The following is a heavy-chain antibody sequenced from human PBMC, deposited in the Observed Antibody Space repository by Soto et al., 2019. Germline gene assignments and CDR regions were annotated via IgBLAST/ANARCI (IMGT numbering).Heavy chain of an antibody. V-gene: IGHV3-23*01. CDR2: ISGGGLIT. CDR1: GFTFSNYA. CDR3: TTAPFSFITLPGTSFLIGMDV. Sequence: GGSLRLSCAASGFTFSNYAMSWVRQAPGKGLEWVSSISGGGLITYYADSVRGRFTISRDNSRNTLYLQLNSLKTEDTAVYYCTTAPFSFITLPGTSFLIGMDVWGQGTSVTVSS. J-gene: IGHJ6*02. D-gene: IGHD3-10*01.